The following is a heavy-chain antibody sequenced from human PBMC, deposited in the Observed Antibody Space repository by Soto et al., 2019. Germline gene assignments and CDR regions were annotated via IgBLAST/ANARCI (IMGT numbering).Heavy chain of an antibody. V-gene: IGHV1-69*01. CDR3: ASGGTTVNRRFDF. CDR1: GGTSSSYA. D-gene: IGHD4-4*01. J-gene: IGHJ4*02. CDR2: IIPILDTT. Sequence: QVQVVQSGAEVKKPGSSVRVSCKASGGTSSSYAITWMRQAPGQGLEWMGGIIPILDTTDYAQKFQGRVTFTAEESTSTVYMELSSLTSEDTAVYYCASGGTTVNRRFDFCGQGTLVTVSS.